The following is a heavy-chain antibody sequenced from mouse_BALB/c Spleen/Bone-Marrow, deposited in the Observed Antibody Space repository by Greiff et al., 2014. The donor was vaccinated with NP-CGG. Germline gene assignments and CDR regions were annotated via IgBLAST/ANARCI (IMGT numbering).Heavy chain of an antibody. V-gene: IGHV14-3*02. CDR2: IDPANGNT. D-gene: IGHD2-4*01. J-gene: IGHJ3*01. CDR1: GFNIKDTY. Sequence: EVQLQQSGAELVKPGASVKLSCTASGFNIKDTYMHWVKQRPEQGLEWIGRIDPANGNTKYDAKFQGKATITADTSSNTAYLQLSSLTSDDTAVYYCASLYDYIFWGQGTLVTVSA. CDR3: ASLYDYIF.